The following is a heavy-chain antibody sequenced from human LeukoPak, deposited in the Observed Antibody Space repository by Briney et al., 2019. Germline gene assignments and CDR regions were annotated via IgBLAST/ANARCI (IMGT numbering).Heavy chain of an antibody. CDR1: GFTFSTYT. V-gene: IGHV3-21*01. CDR3: ARHVVALGFDY. Sequence: GGSLRLSCAASGFTFSTYTMNWVRQAPGKGLEWVSSITTSSSYIYYADSVKGRFTISRDNAKNSLYPQMNSLRAEDTAVYYCARHVVALGFDYWGQGTLVTVSS. D-gene: IGHD3-22*01. CDR2: ITTSSSYI. J-gene: IGHJ4*02.